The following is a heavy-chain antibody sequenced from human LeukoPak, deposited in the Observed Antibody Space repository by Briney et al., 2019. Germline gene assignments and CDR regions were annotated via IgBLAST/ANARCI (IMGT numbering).Heavy chain of an antibody. V-gene: IGHV3-23*01. CDR3: ASYCSSTSCYAFRFDP. D-gene: IGHD2-2*01. Sequence: PGGSLRLSCAASGFTFSSYAMSWVRQAPGKGLEWVSAISGSGGSTYYADSVKGRLTISRDNSKNTLYLQMNSLRAEDTAVYYCASYCSSTSCYAFRFDPWGQGTLVTVSS. CDR2: ISGSGGST. CDR1: GFTFSSYA. J-gene: IGHJ5*02.